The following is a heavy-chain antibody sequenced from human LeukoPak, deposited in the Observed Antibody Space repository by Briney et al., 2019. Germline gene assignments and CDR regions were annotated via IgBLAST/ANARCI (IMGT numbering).Heavy chain of an antibody. V-gene: IGHV1-18*01. CDR1: GGTFSSYA. J-gene: IGHJ4*02. CDR3: ARVFRTYYYDSSGYAPDYFDY. Sequence: ASVKVSCKASGGTFSSYAISWVRQAPGQGLEWMGWISAYNGNTNYAQKLQGRVTMTTDTSTSTAYMELRSLRSDDTAVYYCARVFRTYYYDSSGYAPDYFDYWGQGTLVTVSS. CDR2: ISAYNGNT. D-gene: IGHD3-22*01.